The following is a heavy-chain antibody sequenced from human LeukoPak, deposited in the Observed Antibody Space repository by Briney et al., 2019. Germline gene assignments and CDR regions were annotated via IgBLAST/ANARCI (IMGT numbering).Heavy chain of an antibody. V-gene: IGHV1-69*05. CDR2: IIPIFGTA. Sequence: SVKVSCKASGGTFSSYAISWVRQAPGQGREWMGRIIPIFGTANYAQKFQGRVTITTDESTSTAYMELSSLRSEDTAVYYCARAFENYYDSSGYYYQWFDPWGQGTLVTVSS. J-gene: IGHJ5*02. D-gene: IGHD3-22*01. CDR3: ARAFENYYDSSGYYYQWFDP. CDR1: GGTFSSYA.